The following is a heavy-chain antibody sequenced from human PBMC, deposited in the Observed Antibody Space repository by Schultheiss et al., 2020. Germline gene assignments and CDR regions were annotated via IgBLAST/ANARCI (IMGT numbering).Heavy chain of an antibody. J-gene: IGHJ4*02. Sequence: GGSLRLSCAASGFTFSSYAMSWVRQAPGKGLEWVSVISGSGGSTYYADSVKGRFTISRDNSKNTLYLQMNSLRAEDTAVYYCANGGGGYDSSGYLVDDWGQGTLGTVS. V-gene: IGHV3-23*01. D-gene: IGHD3-22*01. CDR1: GFTFSSYA. CDR2: ISGSGGST. CDR3: ANGGGGYDSSGYLVDD.